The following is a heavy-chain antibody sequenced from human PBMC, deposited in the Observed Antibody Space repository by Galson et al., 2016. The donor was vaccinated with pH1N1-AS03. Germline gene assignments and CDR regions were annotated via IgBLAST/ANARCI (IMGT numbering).Heavy chain of an antibody. CDR2: INDGGFA. D-gene: IGHD2-15*01. J-gene: IGHJ4*02. CDR1: GGSFSGYY. Sequence: ETLSLTCALSGGSFSGYYWSWIRQSPGKGLEWIGEINDGGFAYHHPSLKSRVTMSGDTSKTLLSLRLRSVTAAYTAVYCCASYGGYCARGKCRFDGWGQGTLVTVSS. CDR3: ASYGGYCARGKCRFDG. V-gene: IGHV4-34*01.